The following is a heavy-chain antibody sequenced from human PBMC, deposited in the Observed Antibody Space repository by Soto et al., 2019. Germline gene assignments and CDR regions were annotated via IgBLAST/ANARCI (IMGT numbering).Heavy chain of an antibody. CDR1: GYTFTSYY. V-gene: IGHV1-46*01. CDR3: ARGTLPGIAVAGTWTPDY. J-gene: IGHJ4*02. CDR2: INPSGGST. Sequence: QVQLVQSGAEVKKPGASVKVSCKASGYTFTSYYMHWVRQAPGQGLEWMGIINPSGGSTSYAQKLQGRVTMTRDTSTSTVYMELSSLRSEDTAVYYCARGTLPGIAVAGTWTPDYWGQGTLVTVSS. D-gene: IGHD6-19*01.